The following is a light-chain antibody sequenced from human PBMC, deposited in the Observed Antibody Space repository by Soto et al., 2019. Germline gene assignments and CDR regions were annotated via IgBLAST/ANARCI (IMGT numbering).Light chain of an antibody. J-gene: IGLJ2*01. CDR1: SSNIGAGYD. V-gene: IGLV1-40*01. CDR2: GNT. CDR3: QSYDISLSVSVV. Sequence: QSVLTQPPSVSGAQGQRVTISCTGSSSNIGAGYDVQWYQQLPGAAPRLLIFGNTNRPSGVPDRFSGSRSGTSASLAISGLQAEDEADYYCQSYDISLSVSVVFGGGTKVTVL.